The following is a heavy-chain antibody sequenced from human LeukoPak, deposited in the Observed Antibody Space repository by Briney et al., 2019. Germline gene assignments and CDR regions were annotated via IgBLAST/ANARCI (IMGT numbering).Heavy chain of an antibody. CDR2: FDPKGGET. CDR3: ATAHFDWLLKSYYMDV. CDR1: GYTLTGFA. D-gene: IGHD3-9*01. Sequence: GASVKVSRKASGYTLTGFAMHWVRQATGQGLEWMGWFDPKGGETGYAQKFQGRVTMTEDTSTDTAYMELSSLRSEDTAVYYCATAHFDWLLKSYYMDVWGKGTTVTVSS. V-gene: IGHV1-24*01. J-gene: IGHJ6*03.